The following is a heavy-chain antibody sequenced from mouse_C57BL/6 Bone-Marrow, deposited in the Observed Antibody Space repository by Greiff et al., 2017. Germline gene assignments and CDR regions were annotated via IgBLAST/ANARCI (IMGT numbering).Heavy chain of an antibody. CDR1: GYTFTDYY. D-gene: IGHD2-4*01. Sequence: VQLQQSGAELVRPGASVKLSCKASGYTFTDYYINWVKQRPGQGLEWIARIYPGSGNTYYNEKFKGKATLTAEKSSSTAYMQLSSLTSEDSAVYFCARDRGLRREISYFDVWGTGTTVTVSS. CDR2: IYPGSGNT. V-gene: IGHV1-76*01. CDR3: ARDRGLRREISYFDV. J-gene: IGHJ1*03.